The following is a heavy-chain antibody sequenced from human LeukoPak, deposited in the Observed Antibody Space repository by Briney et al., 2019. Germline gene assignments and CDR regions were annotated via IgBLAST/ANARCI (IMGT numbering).Heavy chain of an antibody. J-gene: IGHJ4*02. CDR1: GGSIGSHY. Sequence: SETLSLTCTVSGGSIGSHYWSWLRQPPGEGLEWIGYIYYSGRTKYSPSLMSRVTISVDTSKNEFSLKLSSVTAADTAVYYCARDISGPLDYWGQGTLVTVSS. V-gene: IGHV4-59*11. CDR3: ARDISGPLDY. CDR2: IYYSGRT. D-gene: IGHD6-19*01.